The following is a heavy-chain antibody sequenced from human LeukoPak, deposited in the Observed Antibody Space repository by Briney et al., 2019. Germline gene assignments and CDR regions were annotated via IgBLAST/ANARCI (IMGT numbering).Heavy chain of an antibody. D-gene: IGHD3-10*01. CDR2: INPNSGGT. CDR1: GYTFTSYG. J-gene: IGHJ4*02. CDR3: ARDPRRYYYGSGSYLSYFDY. Sequence: PGASVTVSCKASGYTFTSYGISWVRQAPGQGLEWMGWINPNSGGTNYAQKFQGRVTMTRDTSISTAYMELSRLRSDDTAVYYCARDPRRYYYGSGSYLSYFDYWGQGTLVTVSS. V-gene: IGHV1-2*02.